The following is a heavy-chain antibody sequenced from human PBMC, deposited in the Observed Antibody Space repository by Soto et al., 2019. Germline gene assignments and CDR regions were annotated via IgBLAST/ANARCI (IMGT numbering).Heavy chain of an antibody. CDR3: ARTGDGHDDCLDY. J-gene: IGHJ4*02. D-gene: IGHD2-21*02. V-gene: IGHV3-7*01. Sequence: VHLEESGGGLVQPGGSLRLSCAASGFTFSSCWMNWVRQAPGKGLEWLANINQDGNEDNLLDSVKGRFTISRDNAKDSLLLQMNSLRVDDTAVYYCARTGDGHDDCLDYCGQGAQVSVS. CDR1: GFTFSSCW. CDR2: INQDGNED.